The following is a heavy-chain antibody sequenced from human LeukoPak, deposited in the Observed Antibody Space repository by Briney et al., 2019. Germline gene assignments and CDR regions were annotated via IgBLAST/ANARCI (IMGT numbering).Heavy chain of an antibody. CDR2: ISSSSSTI. Sequence: GGSLRLSCAASGFTFSSYSMNWVRHAPGKGLELVSYISSSSSTIYYADSVKGRFTISRDNAKNSLYLQMNSLRAEDTAVYYCARDEEGYCSSTSCGSFDYWGQGTLVTVSS. D-gene: IGHD2-2*01. CDR1: GFTFSSYS. J-gene: IGHJ4*02. CDR3: ARDEEGYCSSTSCGSFDY. V-gene: IGHV3-48*01.